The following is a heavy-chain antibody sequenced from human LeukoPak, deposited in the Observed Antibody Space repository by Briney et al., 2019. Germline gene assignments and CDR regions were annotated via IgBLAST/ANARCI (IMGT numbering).Heavy chain of an antibody. CDR2: ISGSGAST. CDR3: AKSQFGGVFDGFDI. Sequence: GGSLRLSCAASGFTFSIYAMSWVRQAPGKGLEWVSAISGSGASTYYADSVKGRFTISRDNSKNTLYVQMNSLRAEDTAVYYCAKSQFGGVFDGFDIWGQGTMVTVSS. D-gene: IGHD3-16*01. CDR1: GFTFSIYA. J-gene: IGHJ3*02. V-gene: IGHV3-23*01.